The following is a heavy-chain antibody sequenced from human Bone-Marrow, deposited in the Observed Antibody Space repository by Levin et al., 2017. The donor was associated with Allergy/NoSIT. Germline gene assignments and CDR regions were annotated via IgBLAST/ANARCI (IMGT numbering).Heavy chain of an antibody. CDR2: ISGTGRHI. CDR1: GFNFASYG. Sequence: GGSLRLSCAASGFNFASYGMNWVRQAPGKGLEGVSSISGTGRHIYLADSLKGRFTISRDNAKNSPSLQMNNLRVEDTAVFYCSKDEGPFSSSFAFDCWGQGALVTVSS. D-gene: IGHD2-2*01. J-gene: IGHJ4*02. CDR3: SKDEGPFSSSFAFDC. V-gene: IGHV3-21*01.